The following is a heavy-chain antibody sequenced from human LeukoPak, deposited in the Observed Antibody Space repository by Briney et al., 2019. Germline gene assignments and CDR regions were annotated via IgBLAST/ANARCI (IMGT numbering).Heavy chain of an antibody. CDR1: GYTFTGYY. J-gene: IGHJ4*02. D-gene: IGHD3-10*01. Sequence: ASVNVSFKASGYTFTGYYMHWVRQAPGQGLEWMGWINTNSGGTNYAQKFQGRVTMTRDTSISTAYMEVSRLRPDDTAVYYCAREFGDSDYWGQGTLVTVSS. V-gene: IGHV1-2*02. CDR3: AREFGDSDY. CDR2: INTNSGGT.